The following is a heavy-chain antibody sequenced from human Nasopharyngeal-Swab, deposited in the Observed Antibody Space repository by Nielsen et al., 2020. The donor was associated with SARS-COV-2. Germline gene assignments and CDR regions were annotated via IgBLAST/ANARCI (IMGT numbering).Heavy chain of an antibody. J-gene: IGHJ2*01. V-gene: IGHV4-34*01. Sequence: WIRQPPGKGLEWIGEINHSGSTNYNPSLKSRVTISVDTSKNQFSLKLSSVTAADTAVYYCARGPACDLWGRGTLVTVS. CDR3: ARGPACDL. CDR2: INHSGST.